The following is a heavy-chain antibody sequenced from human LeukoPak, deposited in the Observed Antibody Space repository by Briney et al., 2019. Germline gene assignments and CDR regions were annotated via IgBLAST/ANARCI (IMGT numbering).Heavy chain of an antibody. Sequence: GGSLRLSCAASGFTSSSYSMNWVRQAPGKGLEWVSSISSSSRYIYYADSVKGRFTISRDNAKNSLYLQMNSLRAEDTAVYYCARDTGDDYVWGSYRYMVYFDYWGQGTLVTVSS. D-gene: IGHD3-16*02. CDR1: GFTSSSYS. J-gene: IGHJ4*02. CDR2: ISSSSRYI. V-gene: IGHV3-21*01. CDR3: ARDTGDDYVWGSYRYMVYFDY.